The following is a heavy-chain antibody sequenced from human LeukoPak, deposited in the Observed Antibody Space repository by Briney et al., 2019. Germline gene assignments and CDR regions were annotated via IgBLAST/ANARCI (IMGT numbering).Heavy chain of an antibody. V-gene: IGHV4-39*01. D-gene: IGHD3-9*01. CDR3: ASVLRYFDWLVAFDY. Sequence: PSETLSLTCTVSGGSISSSSYYWGWIRQPPGKGLEWIGSIYYSGSTYYNPSLKSRVTISVDTSKNQFSLKLSSVTAADTAVYYCASVLRYFDWLVAFDYWSQGTLVTVSS. CDR2: IYYSGST. CDR1: GGSISSSSYY. J-gene: IGHJ4*02.